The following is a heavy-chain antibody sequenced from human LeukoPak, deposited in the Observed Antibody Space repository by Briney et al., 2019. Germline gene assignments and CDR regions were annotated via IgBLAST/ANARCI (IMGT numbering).Heavy chain of an antibody. V-gene: IGHV4-4*07. Sequence: SETLSLTCTVSGGSISTYYWSWIRQPAGKGLEWIGRIYTSGSTNYNPSLKSRVTMSVDTSKNQFSLKLSSVTAADTAVYYCARDQDCSSTSCYGERWFDPWGRGTLVTVSS. CDR3: ARDQDCSSTSCYGERWFDP. J-gene: IGHJ5*02. CDR2: IYTSGST. CDR1: GGSISTYY. D-gene: IGHD2-2*01.